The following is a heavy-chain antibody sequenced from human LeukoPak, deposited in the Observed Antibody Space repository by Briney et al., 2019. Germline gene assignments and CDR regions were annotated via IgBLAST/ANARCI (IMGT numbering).Heavy chain of an antibody. Sequence: SETLSLTCTVSGGSISGSSQYWGWIRQPPGKGLEWIGSIHYSGTPYDNPSLKSRFTMSVDTSKNQFSLKLSSVTAADTALYYCARLLYDSRGHQYFDYWGQGTLVTVSS. CDR3: ARLLYDSRGHQYFDY. CDR2: IHYSGTP. J-gene: IGHJ4*02. CDR1: GGSISGSSQY. D-gene: IGHD3-22*01. V-gene: IGHV4-39*01.